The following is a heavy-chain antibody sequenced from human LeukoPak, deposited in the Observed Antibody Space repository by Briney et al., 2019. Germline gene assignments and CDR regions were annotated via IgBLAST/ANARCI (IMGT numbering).Heavy chain of an antibody. J-gene: IGHJ5*02. Sequence: GGSLRLSCAASGFTFSTYEMNWVRQAPGKGLEWISYISSSGTTMHCADSVKGRFTISRDNAKNSLYLQMNCLRAEDTAIYYCARDRTTVAGVWFDPWGQGTLVTVSS. CDR3: ARDRTTVAGVWFDP. V-gene: IGHV3-48*03. D-gene: IGHD6-19*01. CDR2: ISSSGTTM. CDR1: GFTFSTYE.